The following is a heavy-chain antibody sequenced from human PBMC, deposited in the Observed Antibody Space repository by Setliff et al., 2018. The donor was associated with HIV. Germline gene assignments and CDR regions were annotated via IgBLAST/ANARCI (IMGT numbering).Heavy chain of an antibody. CDR1: GFTFNDYA. Sequence: GRSLRLSCAASGFTFNDYAIHWVRQAPGKGLEWMAVISHDGITGFYADSVNGRFTISRDNSRNTVFLQMNSLSGEDTAVYYCARVPSDSMYFDFWGHGTQVTVSS. CDR2: ISHDGITG. CDR3: ARVPSDSMYFDF. D-gene: IGHD6-6*01. V-gene: IGHV3-30*04. J-gene: IGHJ4*01.